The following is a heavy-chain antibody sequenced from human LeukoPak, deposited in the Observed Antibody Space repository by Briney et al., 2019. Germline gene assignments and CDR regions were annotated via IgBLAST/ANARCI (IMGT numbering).Heavy chain of an antibody. V-gene: IGHV3-9*01. J-gene: IGHJ4*02. D-gene: IGHD3-22*01. CDR3: AKDRTPYYYDSSGYYPGVGGPLGY. Sequence: PGRSLRLSCAASGFTFDDYAMHWVRQAPGKGLEWVSGISWNSGSIGYADSVKGRFTISRDNAKNSLYLQMNSLRAADTALYYCAKDRTPYYYDSSGYYPGVGGPLGYWGQGTLVTVSS. CDR2: ISWNSGSI. CDR1: GFTFDDYA.